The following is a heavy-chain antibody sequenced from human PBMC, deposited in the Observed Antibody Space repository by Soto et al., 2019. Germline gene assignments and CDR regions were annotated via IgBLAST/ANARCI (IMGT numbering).Heavy chain of an antibody. Sequence: SETLSLTCTVSGGSISSYYWSWIRQPPGKGLEWIGYIYYSGSTNYNPSLKSRVTISVDTSKNQFSLKLSSVTAADTAVYYCARDLYSSSRGYYYSYYGMDVWGQGTTVTSP. D-gene: IGHD6-6*01. CDR1: GGSISSYY. J-gene: IGHJ6*02. V-gene: IGHV4-59*01. CDR3: ARDLYSSSRGYYYSYYGMDV. CDR2: IYYSGST.